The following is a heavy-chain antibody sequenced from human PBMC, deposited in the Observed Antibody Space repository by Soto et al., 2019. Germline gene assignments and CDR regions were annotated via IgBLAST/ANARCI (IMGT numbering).Heavy chain of an antibody. CDR1: GYTFTSYY. CDR2: INPSGGST. CDR3: ARGGGEDIVVVPAAPHFDL. J-gene: IGHJ2*01. V-gene: IGHV1-46*01. D-gene: IGHD2-2*01. Sequence: QVQLVQSGAEVKKPGASVKVSCKASGYTFTSYYMHWVRQAPGQGLEWMGIINPSGGSTSYAQKFQGRVTMTRDTSTSTVSMELSSLRSEDTAVYYCARGGGEDIVVVPAAPHFDLWGRGTLVTVSS.